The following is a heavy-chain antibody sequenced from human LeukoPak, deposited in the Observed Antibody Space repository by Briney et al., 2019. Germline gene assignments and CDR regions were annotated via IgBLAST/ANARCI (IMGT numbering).Heavy chain of an antibody. D-gene: IGHD1-26*01. V-gene: IGHV3-48*04. CDR1: GFNFNTYS. J-gene: IGHJ4*02. Sequence: GGSLRLSCAASGFNFNTYSMNWVRQAPGKGLEWVSYISSSSSTIYYADSVKGRFTISRDNAKNSLYLQMNSLRAEDTAVYYCNSGSYFGPVKSFDYWGQGTLVTVSS. CDR2: ISSSSSTI. CDR3: NSGSYFGPVKSFDY.